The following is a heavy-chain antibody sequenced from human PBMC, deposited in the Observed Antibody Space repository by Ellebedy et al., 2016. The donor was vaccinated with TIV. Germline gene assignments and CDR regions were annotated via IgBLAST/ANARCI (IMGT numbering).Heavy chain of an antibody. Sequence: SGPTLVKPTQTLTLTCTFSGFSLSPSGMCVSWIRQPPGKALEWLARIDWDDDKYYSTSLKTRLTISKDTSKNQVVLTMTNMNPVDTATYYCARILVRTGTTRSYWFDPWGQGTLVTVSS. J-gene: IGHJ5*02. V-gene: IGHV2-70*11. D-gene: IGHD1-1*01. CDR1: GFSLSPSGMC. CDR3: ARILVRTGTTRSYWFDP. CDR2: IDWDDDK.